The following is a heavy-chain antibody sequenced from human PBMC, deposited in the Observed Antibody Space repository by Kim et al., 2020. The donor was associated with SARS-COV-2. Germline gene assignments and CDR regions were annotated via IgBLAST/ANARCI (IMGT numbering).Heavy chain of an antibody. J-gene: IGHJ5*02. CDR3: ATGPPYGSGNWFDP. V-gene: IGHV1-24*01. D-gene: IGHD3-10*01. Sequence: AQKFQGRGTMTEDTSTDTAYMELSSLRSEDTAVYYCATGPPYGSGNWFDPWGQGTLVTVSS.